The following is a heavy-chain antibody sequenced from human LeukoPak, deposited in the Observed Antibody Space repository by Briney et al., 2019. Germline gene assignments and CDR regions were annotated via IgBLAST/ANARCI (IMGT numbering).Heavy chain of an antibody. V-gene: IGHV4-59*01. CDR2: IYYSGST. D-gene: IGHD6-19*01. CDR3: ARDSTPYSSGWYRDAFDI. Sequence: SETLSLTCTVSGGSISSYYWSWIRQPPGKGLESIGYIYYSGSTNYNPSLKSRVTISVDTSKNQFSLKLSSVTAADTAVYYCARDSTPYSSGWYRDAFDIWGQGTMVTVSS. CDR1: GGSISSYY. J-gene: IGHJ3*02.